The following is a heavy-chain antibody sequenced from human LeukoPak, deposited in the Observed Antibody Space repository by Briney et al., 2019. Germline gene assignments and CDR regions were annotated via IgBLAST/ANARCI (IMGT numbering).Heavy chain of an antibody. CDR2: IYNIETT. J-gene: IGHJ5*02. V-gene: IGHV4-59*01. CDR1: GGSMTNYY. CDR3: ARGSDGYRFDP. Sequence: SETLSLTCTVSGGSMTNYYWTWIRQSPGKAPEYIGYIYNIETTNYNPSLKSRVTVSVDMSKKQFSLRLKSVTTADTAVYYCARGSDGYRFDPWGQGILVTVSS. D-gene: IGHD5-18*01.